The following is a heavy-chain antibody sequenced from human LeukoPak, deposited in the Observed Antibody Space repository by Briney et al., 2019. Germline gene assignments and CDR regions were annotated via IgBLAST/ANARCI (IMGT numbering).Heavy chain of an antibody. D-gene: IGHD3-10*01. J-gene: IGHJ4*02. V-gene: IGHV3-15*01. CDR3: THLYFGGGVQ. CDR1: GFTFSSYS. Sequence: PGGSLRLSCAASGFTFSSYSMNWVRQAPGRGLEWVGRIKSKSDGGTTDYAAPVKGRFTISRDDSINTLLLQMNSLKTEDTAVYYCTHLYFGGGVQWGQGTLVTVSS. CDR2: IKSKSDGGTT.